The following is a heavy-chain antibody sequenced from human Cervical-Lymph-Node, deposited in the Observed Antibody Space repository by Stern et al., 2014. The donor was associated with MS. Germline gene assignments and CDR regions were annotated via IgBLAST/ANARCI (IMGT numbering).Heavy chain of an antibody. CDR3: ARGGLDV. V-gene: IGHV3-74*02. CDR2: ISGDGTTT. CDR1: EVTFSRNW. Sequence: EDQLVESGGGLVHPGGSLRLSCAASEVTFSRNWMHWVRQAPGKGLVWVSRISGDGTTTTYADSVKGRFTISRDNAKNTLYLQMSSLTDEDTAVYFCARGGLDVWGQGTTVTVSS. J-gene: IGHJ6*02.